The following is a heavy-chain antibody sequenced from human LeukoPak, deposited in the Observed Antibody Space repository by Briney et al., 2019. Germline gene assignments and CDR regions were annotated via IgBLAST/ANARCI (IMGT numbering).Heavy chain of an antibody. CDR1: GFTFSSSG. J-gene: IGHJ4*02. CDR2: ISYDGSNK. D-gene: IGHD2-8*01. CDR3: AKEYCSNSVCHSLDY. V-gene: IGHV3-30*18. Sequence: GRSLRPSCAASGFTFSSSGMHWVRQAPGKGLEWVAVISYDGSNKYYADSVKGRFTFSRDNSKNTLYLQMNSLRAEDTAVYYCAKEYCSNSVCHSLDYWGQGTLVTVSS.